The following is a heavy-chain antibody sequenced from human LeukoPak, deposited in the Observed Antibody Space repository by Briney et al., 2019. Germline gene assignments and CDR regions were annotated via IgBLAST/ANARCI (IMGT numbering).Heavy chain of an antibody. CDR3: ARVSRGNYYFDY. J-gene: IGHJ4*02. CDR1: GFTFSNYW. CDR2: INTDGSR. Sequence: GGSLRLSCVASGFTFSNYWMSWVRQAPGKGLVWVSRINTDGSRTDSVEGRFTISRDNAKNTLYLQMNSLRAEDTAVYYCARVSRGNYYFDYWGPGTLVTVSS. V-gene: IGHV3-74*01.